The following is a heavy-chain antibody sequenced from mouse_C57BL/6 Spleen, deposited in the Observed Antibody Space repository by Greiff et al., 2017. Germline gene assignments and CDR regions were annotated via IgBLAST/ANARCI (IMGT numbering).Heavy chain of an antibody. J-gene: IGHJ4*01. CDR2: ISNGGGST. V-gene: IGHV5-12*01. Sequence: EVQLVESGGGLVQPGGSLKLSCAASGFTFSDYYMYWVRQTPETRLEWVAYISNGGGSTYYPDTVKGRFTISRDNAKNTLYLQMSRLKSEDTAMYYCARHGLQGRDYAMDYWGQGTSVTVSS. CDR1: GFTFSDYY. CDR3: ARHGLQGRDYAMDY. D-gene: IGHD2-2*01.